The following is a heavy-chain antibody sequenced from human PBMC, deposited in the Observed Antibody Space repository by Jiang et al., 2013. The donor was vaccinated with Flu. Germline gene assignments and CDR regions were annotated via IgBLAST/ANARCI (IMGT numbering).Heavy chain of an antibody. J-gene: IGHJ3*02. V-gene: IGHV5-10-1*01. CDR2: IDPSDSYT. CDR3: ARSSHYYIPTDAFDI. Sequence: GAEVKKPGESLRISCKGSGYSFTSYWISWVRQMPGKGLEWMGRIDPSDSYTNYSPSFQGHVTISADKSISTAYLQWSSLKASDTAMYYCARSSHYYIPTDAFDIWGQGTMVTVSS. D-gene: IGHD3-10*01. CDR1: GYSFTSYW.